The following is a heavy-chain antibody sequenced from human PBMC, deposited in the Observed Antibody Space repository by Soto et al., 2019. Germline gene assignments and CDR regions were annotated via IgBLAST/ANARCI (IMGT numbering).Heavy chain of an antibody. CDR3: ARDSGYDYYYYYYGMDV. Sequence: GSLRLSCAASGXTFSSYRMNWVRQAPGKGLEWVSSISSSSSYIYYADSVKGRFTISRDNAKNSLYLQMNSLTDEDTAVYYCARDSGYDYYYYYYGMDVWGQGTTGTVSS. D-gene: IGHD5-12*01. V-gene: IGHV3-21*01. CDR2: ISSSSSYI. J-gene: IGHJ6*02. CDR1: GXTFSSYR.